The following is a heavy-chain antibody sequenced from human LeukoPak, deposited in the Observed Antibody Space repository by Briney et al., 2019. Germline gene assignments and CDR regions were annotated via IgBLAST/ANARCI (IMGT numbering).Heavy chain of an antibody. V-gene: IGHV3-30-3*01. J-gene: IGHJ4*02. Sequence: AGGSLRLSCAASGFTFSSYAMHWVRQAPGKGLEWVAVISYDGSNKYYADSVKGRFTISRDNSKNTLYLQMNSLRAEDTAVYYCARDLTGPIDYWGQGTLVTVSS. CDR1: GFTFSSYA. D-gene: IGHD3-16*01. CDR3: ARDLTGPIDY. CDR2: ISYDGSNK.